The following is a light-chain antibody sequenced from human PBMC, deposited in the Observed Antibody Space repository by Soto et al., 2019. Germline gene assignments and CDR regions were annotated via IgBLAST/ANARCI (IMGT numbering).Light chain of an antibody. J-gene: IGKJ2*01. CDR2: WAS. CDR3: QQHESTPPT. CDR1: QSVLYSSNNKNY. V-gene: IGKV4-1*01. Sequence: DIVMTQSPDSLAVSLGERATINCKSSQSVLYSSNNKNYLAWYQQRPGQPPKLLIYWASTRESGVPDRFSGNGSGTDFTLTITSLQAEDMAVYYCQQHESTPPTFGQGTKLEIK.